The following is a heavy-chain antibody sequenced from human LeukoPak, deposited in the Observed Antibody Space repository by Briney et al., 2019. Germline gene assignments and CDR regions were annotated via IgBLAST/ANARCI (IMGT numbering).Heavy chain of an antibody. D-gene: IGHD4-23*01. CDR1: GFTFSSYG. Sequence: GGSLRLSCAASGFTFSSYGMHWVRQAPGKGLEWVAFIRYDGSNKYYADSVKGRFTISRDNSKNTLYLQMSSLRTEDTAVYYCAKAPYGGNSIGFDYWGQGTLVTVSS. CDR3: AKAPYGGNSIGFDY. V-gene: IGHV3-30*02. J-gene: IGHJ4*02. CDR2: IRYDGSNK.